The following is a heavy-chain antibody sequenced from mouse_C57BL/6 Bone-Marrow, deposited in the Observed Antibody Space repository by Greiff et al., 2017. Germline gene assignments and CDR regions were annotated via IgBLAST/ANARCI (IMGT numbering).Heavy chain of an antibody. D-gene: IGHD2-3*01. Sequence: DVKLVESGGGLVKPGGSLKLSCAASGFTFSDYGMHWVRQAPEKGLEWVAYISSGSSTIYYADTVKGRFTISRDNAKNTLFLQMTSLRSEDTAMYYCARIYDGYYGAWFAYWGQGTLVTVSA. V-gene: IGHV5-17*01. CDR1: GFTFSDYG. CDR2: ISSGSSTI. J-gene: IGHJ3*01. CDR3: ARIYDGYYGAWFAY.